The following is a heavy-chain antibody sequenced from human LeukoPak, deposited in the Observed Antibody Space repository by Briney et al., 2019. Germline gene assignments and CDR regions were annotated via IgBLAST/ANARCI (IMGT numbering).Heavy chain of an antibody. J-gene: IGHJ6*03. CDR3: ARGPRITLVRGGQWYYYMDV. D-gene: IGHD3-10*01. CDR2: MNPNSGNT. V-gene: IGHV1-8*01. Sequence: GASVKVSCKASGYTFTSYDINWVRQATGQGLEWMGWMNPNSGNTGYAQKFQGRVTITADKSTSTDYMELSSLISEDTAVYYCARGPRITLVRGGQWYYYMDVWGKGTTVTISS. CDR1: GYTFTSYD.